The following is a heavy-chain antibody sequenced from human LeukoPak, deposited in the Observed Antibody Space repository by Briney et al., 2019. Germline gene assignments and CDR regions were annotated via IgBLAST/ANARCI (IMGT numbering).Heavy chain of an antibody. CDR3: ARQGSGSSPPYFDY. CDR1: GGSISSSSYY. Sequence: PSETLSLTCTVSGGSISSSSYYWGWIRQPPGKGLEWIGSIYYSGSTYYNPSLKSRVTISVDTSKNQFSLKLSSVTAADTAVYYCARQGSGSSPPYFDYWVQGTLVTVSS. D-gene: IGHD6-13*01. V-gene: IGHV4-39*01. J-gene: IGHJ4*02. CDR2: IYYSGST.